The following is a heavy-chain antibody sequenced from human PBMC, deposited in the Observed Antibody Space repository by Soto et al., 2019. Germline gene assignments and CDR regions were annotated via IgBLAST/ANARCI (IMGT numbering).Heavy chain of an antibody. J-gene: IGHJ4*01. V-gene: IGHV4-38-2*02. Sequence: SETLSLTCTVSDYSISSCTYWGWIRQPPGKGPEWIASIYHGGTTFYNPSLKSRVTVSVDKSNNQFSLKLRSVTAADTAVYYCAKAHVMVLAGSTFDYWGHGTLVTVSS. CDR1: DYSISSCTY. D-gene: IGHD6-19*01. CDR2: IYHGGTT. CDR3: AKAHVMVLAGSTFDY.